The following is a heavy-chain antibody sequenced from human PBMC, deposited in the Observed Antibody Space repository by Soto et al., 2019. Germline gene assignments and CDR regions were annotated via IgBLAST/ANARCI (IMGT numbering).Heavy chain of an antibody. CDR2: INPSGGST. CDR1: GYTFTSYY. CDR3: ARDTSRYYYDSSGYFL. Sequence: ASVKVSCKASGYTFTSYYMHWVRQAPGQGLEWMGIINPSGGSTSCAQKFQGRVTMTRDTSTSTVYMELSSLRSEDTAVYYCARDTSRYYYDSSGYFLWGQGTLVTVSS. V-gene: IGHV1-46*01. D-gene: IGHD3-22*01. J-gene: IGHJ4*02.